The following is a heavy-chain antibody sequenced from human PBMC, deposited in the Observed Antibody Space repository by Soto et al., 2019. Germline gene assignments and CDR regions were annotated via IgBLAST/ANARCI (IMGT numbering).Heavy chain of an antibody. D-gene: IGHD2-15*01. CDR2: ISGSGGST. CDR1: GFNVNSDY. CDR3: SKYSCSGGSSYSSAYNCSDP. Sequence: GGSLRLACAASGFNVNSDYMNWVRQTPGKGLEWVSAISGSGGSTYYADSVKGRFTISRDNSNNTLYLQMNSLRAEDTAVYYCSKYSCSGGSSYSSAYNCSDPWGQGSLV. J-gene: IGHJ5*02. V-gene: IGHV3-23*01.